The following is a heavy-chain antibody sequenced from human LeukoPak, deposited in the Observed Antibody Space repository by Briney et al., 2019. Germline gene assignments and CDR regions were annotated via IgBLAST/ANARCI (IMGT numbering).Heavy chain of an antibody. V-gene: IGHV4-61*02. CDR2: IYTSGST. Sequence: SETLSLTCTVSGGSMSSSDNYWSWLRQPAGTGLEWIGRIYTSGSTTYNPSLRSRVTISLDTSKDQLSLTVTSVTAADTAVYYCARVFCSGGNCYHFDYWGQGILVTVSS. D-gene: IGHD2-15*01. CDR3: ARVFCSGGNCYHFDY. J-gene: IGHJ4*02. CDR1: GGSMSSSDNY.